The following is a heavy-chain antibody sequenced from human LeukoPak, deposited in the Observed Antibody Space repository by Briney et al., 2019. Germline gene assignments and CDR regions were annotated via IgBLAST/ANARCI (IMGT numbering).Heavy chain of an antibody. V-gene: IGHV3-74*01. CDR1: GFTFSSYW. J-gene: IGHJ4*02. CDR3: ASRIPYDSSSY. Sequence: GGSLRLSCAASGFTFSSYWMHWVRQAPGKGLVWVSRISSDGSSTDYADSVKGRFTISRDNAKNTLYLHMNSLRAEDTAVYYCASRIPYDSSSYWGQGTLVTVSS. CDR2: ISSDGSST. D-gene: IGHD3-22*01.